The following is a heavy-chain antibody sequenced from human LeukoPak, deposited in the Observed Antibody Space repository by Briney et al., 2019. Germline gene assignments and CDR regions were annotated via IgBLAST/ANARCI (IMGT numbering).Heavy chain of an antibody. CDR2: INPSGGST. J-gene: IGHJ3*02. Sequence: PWASVKVSCKASGYTFTSYYMHWVRQAPGQGLEWMGIINPSGGSTSYAQKFQGRVTMTRDASTSTVYMELSSLRSEDTAVYYCARDTPYSSSWYSHAFDIWGQGTMVTVSS. CDR1: GYTFTSYY. V-gene: IGHV1-46*01. CDR3: ARDTPYSSSWYSHAFDI. D-gene: IGHD6-13*01.